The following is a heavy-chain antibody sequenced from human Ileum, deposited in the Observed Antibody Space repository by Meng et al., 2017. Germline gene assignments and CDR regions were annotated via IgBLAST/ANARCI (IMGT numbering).Heavy chain of an antibody. D-gene: IGHD2-2*01. J-gene: IGHJ5*02. CDR2: ITYTGNS. V-gene: IGHV4-39*01. Sequence: QLQLQESGPGLVKPTETLSPTCIVSGGSVTSSSYDWGWFRQPPGKGLEWIGGITYTGNSYTTPSLKTRLTTSLDTSKNQFSLRLNSLTAADTAVYYCAGQPTSSGAGYSWFDPWGQGILVTVSS. CDR3: AGQPTSSGAGYSWFDP. CDR1: GGSVTSSSYD.